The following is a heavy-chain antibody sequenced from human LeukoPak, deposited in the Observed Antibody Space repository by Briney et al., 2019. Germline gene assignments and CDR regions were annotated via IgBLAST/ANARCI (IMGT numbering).Heavy chain of an antibody. D-gene: IGHD3-9*01. CDR1: GGSISSGSYY. V-gene: IGHV4-61*02. Sequence: SQTLSLTCTVSGGSISSGSYYWSWIRQPAGKGLEWIGRIYTSGSTNYNPSLKSRVTMSVDTSKNQFSLKLSSVTAADTAVYYCAGTYYDILTGYYESYNWFDPWGQGTLVTVSS. J-gene: IGHJ5*02. CDR3: AGTYYDILTGYYESYNWFDP. CDR2: IYTSGST.